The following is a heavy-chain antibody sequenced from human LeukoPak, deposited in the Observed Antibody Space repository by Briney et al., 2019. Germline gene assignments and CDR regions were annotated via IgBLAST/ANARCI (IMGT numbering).Heavy chain of an antibody. Sequence: GASVKVSCKASGYTFTTYSIHWVRQAPGQRLEWMGWINAANSDTKYSQRFQGRVTITRDTSASTAYMELSSLRSEDTAVYHCARALPYNWFDPWGQGTLVTVSS. CDR3: ARALPYNWFDP. J-gene: IGHJ5*02. CDR2: INAANSDT. V-gene: IGHV1-3*01. CDR1: GYTFTTYS.